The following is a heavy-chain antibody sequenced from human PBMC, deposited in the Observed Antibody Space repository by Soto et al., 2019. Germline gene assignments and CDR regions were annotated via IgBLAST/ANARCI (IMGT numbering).Heavy chain of an antibody. J-gene: IGHJ6*02. CDR1: GVTFSTST. CDR2: IIPILGTA. D-gene: IGHD6-19*01. V-gene: IGHV1-69*11. Sequence: VQLVQSGAEVRKPGSSVKVSCQVSGVTFSTSTITWVRQAPGQGLEWMGSIIPILGTAKSTQKFQGRVTINADESASVAYMELSSLTSEDTAVYYCARAGFVSGWNEFSGMDVWGQGTTVTFSS. CDR3: ARAGFVSGWNEFSGMDV.